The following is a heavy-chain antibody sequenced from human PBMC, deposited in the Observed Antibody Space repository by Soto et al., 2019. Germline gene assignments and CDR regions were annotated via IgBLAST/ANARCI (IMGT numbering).Heavy chain of an antibody. D-gene: IGHD1-1*01. Sequence: DVQLVESGGGLVQPGGSLRLSCAASGFTLTNYWMHWVRQSPGRGLMWVARINSDGSDTLYPDSVRGRFTISRDNAKNTVYLQMSSLRADDAAVYYCARDRPDALPITEQPMFDLWGQGTPVTVSS. CDR2: INSDGSDT. V-gene: IGHV3-74*03. CDR1: GFTLTNYW. J-gene: IGHJ5*02. CDR3: ARDRPDALPITEQPMFDL.